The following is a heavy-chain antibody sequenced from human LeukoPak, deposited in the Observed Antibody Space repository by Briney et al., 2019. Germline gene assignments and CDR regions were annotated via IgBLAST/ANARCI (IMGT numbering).Heavy chain of an antibody. CDR3: ARRVYGTSQYY. V-gene: IGHV4-39*01. D-gene: IGHD5/OR15-5a*01. CDR1: GGSISSNAYY. J-gene: IGHJ4*02. CDR2: IYSSVST. Sequence: PSETLSLTCTVSGGSISSNAYYWAWIRQPPGKGLEWIGSIYSSVSTYYNPPLKSRVTISVDTSKNQFSLKLSSVTATDTALYYCARRVYGTSQYYWGQGTLVTVSS.